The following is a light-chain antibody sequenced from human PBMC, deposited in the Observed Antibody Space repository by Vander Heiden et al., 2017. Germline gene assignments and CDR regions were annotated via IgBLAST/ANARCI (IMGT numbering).Light chain of an antibody. Sequence: SYELTQPPSESVSPGQTASITCPGDKLGDKYACWYQQKPGQSPVLVIYQDSKRPSEIPERFSGSNSGNTATLTISGTQAMDEADYYCQAWDSSIVFGGGTKLTVL. CDR2: QDS. V-gene: IGLV3-1*01. CDR1: KLGDKY. CDR3: QAWDSSIV. J-gene: IGLJ2*01.